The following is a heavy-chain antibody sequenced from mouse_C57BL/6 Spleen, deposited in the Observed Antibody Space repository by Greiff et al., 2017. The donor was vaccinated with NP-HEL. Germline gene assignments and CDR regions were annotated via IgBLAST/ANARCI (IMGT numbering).Heavy chain of an antibody. Sequence: QVHVKQPGAELVKPGASVKVSCKASGYTFTSYWMHWVKQRPGQGLEWIGRIHPSDSDTNYNQKFKGKATLTVDKSSSTAYMQLSSLTSEDSAVYYCALYYGNYAMDYWGQGTSVTVSS. J-gene: IGHJ4*01. D-gene: IGHD2-1*01. CDR1: GYTFTSYW. CDR2: IHPSDSDT. CDR3: ALYYGNYAMDY. V-gene: IGHV1-74*01.